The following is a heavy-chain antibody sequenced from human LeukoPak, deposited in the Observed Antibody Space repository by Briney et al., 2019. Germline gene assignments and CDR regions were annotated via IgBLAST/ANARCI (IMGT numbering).Heavy chain of an antibody. J-gene: IGHJ4*02. CDR2: ISTSSSYI. CDR3: TRGRGWYDC. Sequence: GGSLRLSCAASGFTFGDYYMSWIRQAPGKGLEWVSSISTSSSYIYYADSVKGRFTISRDNAKNSLFLHMNSLRAEDTAVYYCTRGRGWYDCWGQGTLLTVSS. CDR1: GFTFGDYY. D-gene: IGHD6-19*01. V-gene: IGHV3-11*06.